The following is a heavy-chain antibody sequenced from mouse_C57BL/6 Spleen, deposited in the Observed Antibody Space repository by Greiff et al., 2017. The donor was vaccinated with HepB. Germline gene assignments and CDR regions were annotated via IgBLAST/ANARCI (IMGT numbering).Heavy chain of an antibody. D-gene: IGHD1-1*01. V-gene: IGHV1-15*01. CDR3: TRNYGSSYAMDY. J-gene: IGHJ4*01. CDR2: IDPETGGT. CDR1: GYTFTDYE. Sequence: QVQLQQSGAELVRPGASVTLSCKASGYTFTDYEMHWVKQTPVHGLEWIGAIDPETGGTAYNQKFQGKAILTADKSSSTAYMELRSLTSEDSAVYYSTRNYGSSYAMDYWGQGTSVTVSS.